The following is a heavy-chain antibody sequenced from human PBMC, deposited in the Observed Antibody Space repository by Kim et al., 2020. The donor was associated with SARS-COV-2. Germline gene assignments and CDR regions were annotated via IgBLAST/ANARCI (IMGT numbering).Heavy chain of an antibody. Sequence: ASVKVSCKASGYTFTGYYMHWVRQAPGQGLEWMGRINPNSGGTNYAQKFQGRVTMTRDTSTSTAYMELSRLRSDDTAVYYCARVRYGSGSYYNVHFWFDPWGQGTLVTVSS. J-gene: IGHJ5*02. CDR1: GYTFTGYY. V-gene: IGHV1-2*06. CDR2: INPNSGGT. D-gene: IGHD3-10*01. CDR3: ARVRYGSGSYYNVHFWFDP.